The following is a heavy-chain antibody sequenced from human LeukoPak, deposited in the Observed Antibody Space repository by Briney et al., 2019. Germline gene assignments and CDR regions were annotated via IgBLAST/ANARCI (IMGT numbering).Heavy chain of an antibody. CDR1: GFTFDDYA. CDR3: AKSRATDFDY. CDR2: ISGDST. Sequence: GGSLRLSCAASGFTFDDYAMHWVRQAAGKGLEWVSLISGDSTYYADSVKGRFTISRDNSKNSLYLQMNSLRTEDTALYYCAKSRATDFDYWGQGTLVTVSS. D-gene: IGHD1-26*01. J-gene: IGHJ4*02. V-gene: IGHV3-43*02.